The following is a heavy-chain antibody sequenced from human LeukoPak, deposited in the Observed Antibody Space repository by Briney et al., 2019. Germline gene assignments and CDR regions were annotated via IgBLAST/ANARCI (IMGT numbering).Heavy chain of an antibody. V-gene: IGHV4-34*01. J-gene: IGHJ6*03. CDR1: GGSFSGYY. D-gene: IGHD3-3*01. CDR2: VNHSGST. CDR3: ARDRYYDFWSGYYVPYYYYYMDV. Sequence: SETPSLTCAVYGGSFSGYYWSWIRQPPGKGLEWIGEVNHSGSTNYNPSLKSRVTISVDTSKNQFSLKLSSVTAADTAVYYCARDRYYDFWSGYYVPYYYYYMDVWGKGTTVTVSS.